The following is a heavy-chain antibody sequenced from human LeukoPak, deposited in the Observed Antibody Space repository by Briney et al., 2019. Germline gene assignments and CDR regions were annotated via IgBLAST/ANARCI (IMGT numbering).Heavy chain of an antibody. CDR3: VRERNNFWSGHHSIFDS. J-gene: IGHJ4*02. CDR1: GFIFSDHW. Sequence: GGSLRLSCAASGFIFSDHWMHWVRQAPGKGLVWLSRINNDGSSTIYADSVKGRFTFSRDNAENTLFLEMSSLRVEDTAVYYCVRERNNFWSGHHSIFDSWGQGALVTVSS. V-gene: IGHV3-74*01. D-gene: IGHD3-3*01. CDR2: INNDGSST.